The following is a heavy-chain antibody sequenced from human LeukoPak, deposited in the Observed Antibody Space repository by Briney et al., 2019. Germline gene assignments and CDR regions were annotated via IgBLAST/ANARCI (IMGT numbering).Heavy chain of an antibody. CDR3: VSFYETY. J-gene: IGHJ4*02. Sequence: GGSLRLSCAASGKYWMHWVRQAPGKGLVWVSHINSDGSWTSYADSVKGRFTISKDNAKNTVYLQMNNLRAEDTAVYYCVSFYETYWGRGTLVTVSS. D-gene: IGHD2-2*01. CDR1: GKYW. V-gene: IGHV3-74*01. CDR2: INSDGSWT.